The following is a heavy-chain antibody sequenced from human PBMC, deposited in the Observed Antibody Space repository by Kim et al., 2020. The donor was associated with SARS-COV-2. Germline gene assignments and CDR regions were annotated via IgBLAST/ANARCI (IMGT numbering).Heavy chain of an antibody. Sequence: SETLSLTCXXSGXSVSSDSYFWSWIRQSPGKKLEWIGYIFYTGNTKYNPSLQSRLSISLDASKNQFSLNLHSVTAADSAVYYCARPFAAYDAFDVWGQG. V-gene: IGHV4-61*01. D-gene: IGHD6-25*01. CDR1: GXSVSSDSYF. CDR2: IFYTGNT. J-gene: IGHJ3*01. CDR3: ARPFAAYDAFDV.